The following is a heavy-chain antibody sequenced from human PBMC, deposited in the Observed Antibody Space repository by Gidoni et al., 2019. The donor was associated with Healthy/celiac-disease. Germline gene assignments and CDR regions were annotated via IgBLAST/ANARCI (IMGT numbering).Heavy chain of an antibody. CDR1: GFTFSSYW. J-gene: IGHJ6*02. V-gene: IGHV3-74*01. CDR3: ARGGYSNYPPYYYYGMDV. D-gene: IGHD4-4*01. CDR2: INSDGSST. Sequence: EVQLVESGGGLVQPGGSLRLSCAASGFTFSSYWMHWVRQAPGKGLVWVSRINSDGSSTSYADSVKGRFTISRDNAKNTLYLQMNSLRAEDTAVYYCARGGYSNYPPYYYYGMDVWGQGTTVTVSS.